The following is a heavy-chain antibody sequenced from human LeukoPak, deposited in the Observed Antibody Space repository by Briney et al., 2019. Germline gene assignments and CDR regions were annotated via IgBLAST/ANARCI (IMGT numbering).Heavy chain of an antibody. CDR3: ARRAPRFGRYMDV. Sequence: PSETLSLTCAVFGGSFSGYYWSWIRQPPGKGLEWIGEINHSGGTNYNPSLKSRVTISVDTSKNQFSLKLSSVTAADTAVYYCARRAPRFGRYMDVWGKGTTVTVS. D-gene: IGHD3-10*02. V-gene: IGHV4-34*01. CDR1: GGSFSGYY. CDR2: INHSGGT. J-gene: IGHJ6*03.